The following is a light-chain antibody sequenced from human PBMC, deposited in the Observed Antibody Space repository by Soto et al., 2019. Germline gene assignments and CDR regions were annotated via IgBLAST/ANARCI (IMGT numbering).Light chain of an antibody. CDR2: DNN. J-gene: IGLJ2*01. V-gene: IGLV1-51*01. CDR1: ISNVGSNY. Sequence: QSVLTQPPSVSAAPGQKVTISCSGSISNVGSNYVSWYQHLPGTAPKLLIYDNNKRPSGIPDRFSGSKSGTSATLGITGLQTGDEAYYYCGTWDSSLSAVVFGGGTKLTVL. CDR3: GTWDSSLSAVV.